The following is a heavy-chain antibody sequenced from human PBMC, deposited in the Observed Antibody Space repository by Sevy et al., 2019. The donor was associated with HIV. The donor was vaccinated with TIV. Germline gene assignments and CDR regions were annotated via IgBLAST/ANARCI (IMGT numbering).Heavy chain of an antibody. CDR3: ATGLPGEYVDCSSCYSDYFAY. D-gene: IGHD2-15*01. V-gene: IGHV1-24*01. CDR1: GYTLIEFS. Sequence: ASVKVSCNVSGYTLIEFSMHWVRQAPGKGLEWMGGFDPEDGETIYAQRFQGRVTMTEDTSTDTAYMELSSLRSEDTAVYYCATGLPGEYVDCSSCYSDYFAYWGQGTLVTVSS. J-gene: IGHJ4*02. CDR2: FDPEDGET.